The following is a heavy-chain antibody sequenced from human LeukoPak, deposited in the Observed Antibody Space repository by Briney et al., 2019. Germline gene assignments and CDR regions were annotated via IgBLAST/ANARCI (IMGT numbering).Heavy chain of an antibody. CDR1: GFTFSSYA. V-gene: IGHV3-23*01. CDR2: ISGSGGST. D-gene: IGHD3-10*01. Sequence: GGSLRLSCAASGFTFSSYAMSWVRQAPGKGLEWVSAISGSGGSTYYADSVKGRFTISGDNSKNTLYLQMNSLRAEDTAVYYCAKGEVRGVIRCDFDYWGQGTLVTVSS. CDR3: AKGEVRGVIRCDFDY. J-gene: IGHJ4*02.